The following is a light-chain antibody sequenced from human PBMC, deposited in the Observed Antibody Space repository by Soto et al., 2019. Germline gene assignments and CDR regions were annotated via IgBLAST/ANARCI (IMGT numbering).Light chain of an antibody. CDR3: QQRLNWPPT. V-gene: IGKV3-11*01. Sequence: EIVLTQSPATVSLSPGERATLSCRASQSVSSFLSWHHQKPGQAPRLLIYDASKRATGIPARFSGSGSGTDFTLTISSLEPEDFAVYYCQQRLNWPPTFGQGTRLEIK. CDR2: DAS. J-gene: IGKJ5*01. CDR1: QSVSSF.